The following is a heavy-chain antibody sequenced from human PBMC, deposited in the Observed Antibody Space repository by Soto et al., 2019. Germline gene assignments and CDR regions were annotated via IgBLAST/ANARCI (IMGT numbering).Heavy chain of an antibody. J-gene: IGHJ5*02. CDR2: INSGGGSA. Sequence: ASVKVSCKASGYTFTNYYMHWVRQAPGQGLEWMGIINSGGGSATYAQKFLGRVTLTRDTSTSTVYMDLSSLGSDDSAVYYCARDQLSSGLYVWFDPWGQGTLVTVPQ. V-gene: IGHV1-46*01. CDR1: GYTFTNYY. D-gene: IGHD6-25*01. CDR3: ARDQLSSGLYVWFDP.